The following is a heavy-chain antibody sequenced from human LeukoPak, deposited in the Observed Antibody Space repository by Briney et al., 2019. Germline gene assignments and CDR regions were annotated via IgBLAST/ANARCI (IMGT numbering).Heavy chain of an antibody. CDR2: IKQDGSEK. V-gene: IGHV3-7*01. D-gene: IGHD3-10*01. J-gene: IGHJ5*02. CDR3: ARDGGSGRNWFDP. Sequence: PGGSLRLSCAASGFTFSGYWMSWVRQAPGKGLEWVANIKQDGSEKYYVDSVKGRFTISRDNAKNSLYLQMNSLRAEDTAVYYCARDGGSGRNWFDPWGQGTLVTVSS. CDR1: GFTFSGYW.